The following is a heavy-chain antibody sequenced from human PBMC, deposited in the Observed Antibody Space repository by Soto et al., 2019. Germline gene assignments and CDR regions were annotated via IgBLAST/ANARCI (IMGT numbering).Heavy chain of an antibody. J-gene: IGHJ6*02. Sequence: ASVKVSCKASGGTFSSYAISWVRQAPGQGLEWMGGIIPIFGTANYAQKFQGRVTITADESTSTAYMELSSLRSEDTAVYYCATAARPHYYYYYGMDVWGQGTTVTVSS. D-gene: IGHD6-6*01. V-gene: IGHV1-69*13. CDR3: ATAARPHYYYYYGMDV. CDR1: GGTFSSYA. CDR2: IIPIFGTA.